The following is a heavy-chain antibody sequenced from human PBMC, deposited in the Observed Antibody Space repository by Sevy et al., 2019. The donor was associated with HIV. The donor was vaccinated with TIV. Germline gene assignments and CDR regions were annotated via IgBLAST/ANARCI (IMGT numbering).Heavy chain of an antibody. D-gene: IGHD3-3*01. CDR3: AGRKVGDFWSGSIRGPWAGGPLFDY. Sequence: GGSLRLSCTSSGFTFSSYAMNWVRQAPGKGLEWVSTISHSGDSTYYADSVKGRFTISRDNSEYTLYLQMNSLRAEDTALYYCAGRKVGDFWSGSIRGPWAGGPLFDYWGQGTLVTVSS. V-gene: IGHV3-23*01. J-gene: IGHJ4*02. CDR2: ISHSGDST. CDR1: GFTFSSYA.